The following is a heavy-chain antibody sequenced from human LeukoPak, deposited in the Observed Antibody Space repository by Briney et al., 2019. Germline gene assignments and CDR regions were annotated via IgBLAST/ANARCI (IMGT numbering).Heavy chain of an antibody. D-gene: IGHD5-12*01. CDR2: ISSSGSTI. CDR1: GFTFSDYY. V-gene: IGHV3-11*01. J-gene: IGHJ4*02. CDR3: ALRDGYNLYYFDY. Sequence: GGSLRLSCAASGFTFSDYYMSWIRQAPGKGLEWVSYISSSGSTIYYADSVKGRFTISRDNAKNSLYLQMNRLRAEDTAVYYCALRDGYNLYYFDYWGQGTLVTVSS.